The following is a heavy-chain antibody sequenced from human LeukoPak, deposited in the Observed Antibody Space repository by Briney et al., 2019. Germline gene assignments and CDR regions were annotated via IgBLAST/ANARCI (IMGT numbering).Heavy chain of an antibody. J-gene: IGHJ3*02. V-gene: IGHV5-51*01. CDR1: GYSFSDYW. CDR3: RRQSSGAFDI. CDR2: IYPGDSDA. Sequence: GDSLKISCKASGYSFSDYWIGWVRQMPGKGLEYMGIIYPGDSDATYGPSFQGQVTISADKPVSTANLQWRGLKAWDTAVYYCRRQSSGAFDIWGQGTMVTVSS.